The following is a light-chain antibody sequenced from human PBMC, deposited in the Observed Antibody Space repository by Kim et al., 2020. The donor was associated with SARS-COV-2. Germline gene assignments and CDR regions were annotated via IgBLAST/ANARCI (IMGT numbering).Light chain of an antibody. V-gene: IGKV1-8*01. J-gene: IGKJ3*01. Sequence: AIRMTQSPPSVSASTGDRVTITRRATESVSTYLAWYQEKPGKAPKLLIYGASTLQSGVPSRFSGSGSGTYFTLTISRLQSEDFATYYCQHYYTYPFTFGPGTKVDIK. CDR2: GAS. CDR1: ESVSTY. CDR3: QHYYTYPFT.